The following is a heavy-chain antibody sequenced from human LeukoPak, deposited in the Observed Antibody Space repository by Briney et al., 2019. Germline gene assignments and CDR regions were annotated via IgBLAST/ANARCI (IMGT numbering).Heavy chain of an antibody. D-gene: IGHD1-26*01. CDR3: ARDPTSGSHPHFDA. V-gene: IGHV3-69-1*02. CDR1: GFTFSDYT. Sequence: PGGSLRLSCAASGFTFSDYTINRVRQAPGKGLEWISSSSSGRNIFYADSVKGRFTVSRDNANNSLFLNMNSLRGEDTAIYFCARDPTSGSHPHFDAWGQGIQVSVSS. CDR2: SSSGRNI. J-gene: IGHJ4*02.